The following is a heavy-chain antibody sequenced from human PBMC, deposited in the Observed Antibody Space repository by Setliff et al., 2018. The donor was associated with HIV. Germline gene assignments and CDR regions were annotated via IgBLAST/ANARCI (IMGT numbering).Heavy chain of an antibody. CDR1: GYTFTSYY. J-gene: IGHJ6*03. D-gene: IGHD3-16*02. V-gene: IGHV1-46*01. CDR3: VREGYDYVWGSYRSYYMDV. CDR2: INPSGGST. Sequence: ASVKVSCKASGYTFTSYYMQWVRQAPGQGLEWMGIINPSGGSTNYAQKFQGRVTMTRDTSTSTVYMELSSLRSEDTAVYYCVREGYDYVWGSYRSYYMDVWGKGTTVTVSS.